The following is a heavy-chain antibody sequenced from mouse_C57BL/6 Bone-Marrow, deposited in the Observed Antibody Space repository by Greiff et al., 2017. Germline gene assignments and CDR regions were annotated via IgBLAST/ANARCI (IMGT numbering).Heavy chain of an antibody. J-gene: IGHJ4*01. CDR1: GYTFTSYW. D-gene: IGHD1-1*01. CDR2: INPSSGYT. CDR3: ARKGDYGSSYAYARDY. V-gene: IGHV1-7*01. Sequence: VQLQQSGAELAKPGASVKLSCKASGYTFTSYWMHWVKQRPGPGLEWIGYINPSSGYTKYNQKFNDKATFTAAKSSSTAYMQLSSLTYEDSAVYYCARKGDYGSSYAYARDYWGQGTSVTVSS.